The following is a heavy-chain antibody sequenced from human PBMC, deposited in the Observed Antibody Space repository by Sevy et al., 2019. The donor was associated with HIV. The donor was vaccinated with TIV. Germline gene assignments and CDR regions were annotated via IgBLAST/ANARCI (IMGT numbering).Heavy chain of an antibody. V-gene: IGHV1-24*01. D-gene: IGHD2-2*01. Sequence: ASVKVSCKVSGYTLTELSMHWVRQAPGKGLEWMGGFDPGDGETIYAQKFQVRVTMTEDTSTDTAYMELSSLRAADTAVYYCATPLVPAAMGLGRSGFDYWGQGTLVTVSS. CDR2: FDPGDGET. J-gene: IGHJ4*02. CDR3: ATPLVPAAMGLGRSGFDY. CDR1: GYTLTELS.